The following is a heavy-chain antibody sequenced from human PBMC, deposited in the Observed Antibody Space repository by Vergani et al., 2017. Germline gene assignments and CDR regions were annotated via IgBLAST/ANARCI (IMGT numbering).Heavy chain of an antibody. Sequence: EVELVQSGPEMRKPGESLKISCKGSEYSFGNYWMGWVRQMPGKGLEWMGIIYSADSDTRYSPSCQGQVTISADKSISTAFLQWDSLKASDTALYYCARHTTYTDSWGQGTLVTVSS. CDR3: ARHTTYTDS. J-gene: IGHJ4*02. V-gene: IGHV5-51*01. CDR1: EYSFGNYW. CDR2: IYSADSDT. D-gene: IGHD1-1*01.